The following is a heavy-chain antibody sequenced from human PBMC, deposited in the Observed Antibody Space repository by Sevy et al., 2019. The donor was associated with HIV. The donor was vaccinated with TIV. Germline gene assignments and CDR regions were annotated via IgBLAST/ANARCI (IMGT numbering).Heavy chain of an antibody. CDR3: ARVALFSPGYYFAY. CDR2: INPNSGGSGET. V-gene: IGHV1-2*02. Sequence: ASVKVSCQTSTSSFTAFYLHWLRQAPGQGLEWMGWINPNSGGSGETNYAQKFQGRLTMTSDASISTAYMELTRLRSDDTAVYYCARVALFSPGYYFAYWGQGTLVTVSS. CDR1: TSSFTAFY. D-gene: IGHD3-9*01. J-gene: IGHJ4*02.